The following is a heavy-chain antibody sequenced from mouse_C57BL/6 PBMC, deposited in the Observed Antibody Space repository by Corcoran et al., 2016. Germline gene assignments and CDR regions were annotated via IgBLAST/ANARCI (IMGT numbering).Heavy chain of an antibody. V-gene: IGHV9-3*01. CDR3: ARCDDGSSYFDY. CDR1: GYTFTTYG. CDR2: INTYSGVP. D-gene: IGHD2-3*01. J-gene: IGHJ2*01. Sequence: QIQLVQSGPELKKPGETVKISCKASGYTFTTYGMSWVKQAPGKGLKWMGWINTYSGVPTYADDFKGRFAFSLETSASTAYLQINNLKNEDTATYFCARCDDGSSYFDYWGQGTTLTVSS.